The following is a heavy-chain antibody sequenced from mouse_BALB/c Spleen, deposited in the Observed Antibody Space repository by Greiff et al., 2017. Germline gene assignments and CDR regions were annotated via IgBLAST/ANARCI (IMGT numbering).Heavy chain of an antibody. CDR2: INPYNDGT. D-gene: IGHD4-1*01. CDR3: ATPQTGRYFDV. CDR1: GYTFTSYV. J-gene: IGHJ1*01. Sequence: EVKLMESGPELVKPGASVKMSCKASGYTFTSYVMHWVKQKPGQGLEWIGYINPYNDGTKYNEKFKGKATLTSDKSSSTAYMELSSLTSEDSAVYYCATPQTGRYFDVWGAGTTVTVSS. V-gene: IGHV1-14*01.